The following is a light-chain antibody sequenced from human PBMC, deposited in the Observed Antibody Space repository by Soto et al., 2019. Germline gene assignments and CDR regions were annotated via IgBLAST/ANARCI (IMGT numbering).Light chain of an antibody. CDR2: AAS. V-gene: IGKV1-27*01. Sequence: DIQMTQSPSSLSASVGDRVTITCRASQGFSNYLAWYQQKPGTVPNLLIYAASTLQSGVPSRFSGSGSGRDFTLTISSLQPEDVATYYCQHLSPYPLLTFGGGTKVEI. J-gene: IGKJ4*01. CDR3: QHLSPYPLLT. CDR1: QGFSNY.